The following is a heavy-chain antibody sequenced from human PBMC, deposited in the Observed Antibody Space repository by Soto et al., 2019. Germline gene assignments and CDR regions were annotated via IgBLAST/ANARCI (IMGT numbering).Heavy chain of an antibody. D-gene: IGHD3-22*01. J-gene: IGHJ3*02. CDR2: IYYSGST. V-gene: IGHV4-30-4*01. CDR3: ARQAASYDSSGFYPDTFDI. CDR1: GGSVSSGDYY. Sequence: SETLSLTRTVSGGSVSSGDYYWSWIRQPPGKGLEWIGYIYYSGSTSYNPSLKSRLTISLDPSKNQFSLKLNSVTAADTAVYYCARQAASYDSSGFYPDTFDIWGQGTLVTVSS.